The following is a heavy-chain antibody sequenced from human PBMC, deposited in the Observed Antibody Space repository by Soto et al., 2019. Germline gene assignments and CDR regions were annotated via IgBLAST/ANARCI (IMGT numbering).Heavy chain of an antibody. D-gene: IGHD6-19*01. J-gene: IGHJ6*02. CDR1: GFTFSSYA. CDR3: AHSRGKQWMENYYYDYGMDV. Sequence: EVQLLDSGGGWVQPGGSLRLSCAASGFTFSSYAMSWVRQAPGKGLEWVAGISAGGTSTYYADSVKGRFTISRDNSKNTLDLQMNRLRAEDKAVYYCAHSRGKQWMENYYYDYGMDVWGQGTTVTVSS. V-gene: IGHV3-23*01. CDR2: ISAGGTST.